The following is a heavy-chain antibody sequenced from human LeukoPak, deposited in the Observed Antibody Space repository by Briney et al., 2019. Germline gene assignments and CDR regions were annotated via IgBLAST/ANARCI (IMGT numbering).Heavy chain of an antibody. CDR3: ARERHGSGSLQNWFDP. D-gene: IGHD3-10*01. V-gene: IGHV4-39*07. CDR2: IYYSGST. J-gene: IGHJ5*02. Sequence: SETLSLTCTVSGGSISSSSYYWGWIRQPPGKGLEWIGSIYYSGSTYYNPSLKSRVTISVDTSKNQFSLKLSSVTAADTAVYYCARERHGSGSLQNWFDPWGQGTLVTVSS. CDR1: GGSISSSSYY.